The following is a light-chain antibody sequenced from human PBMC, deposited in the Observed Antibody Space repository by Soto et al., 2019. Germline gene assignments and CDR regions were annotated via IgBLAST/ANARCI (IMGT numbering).Light chain of an antibody. V-gene: IGLV1-40*01. CDR1: SSNIGAGYD. CDR2: SNS. CDR3: QSYDSSLSGSVV. Sequence: QSVLTQPPSVSGAPGQRVTISGTGSSSNIGAGYDVHWYQQLPGTAPKLLIYSNSNRPSGVPGRFSGSKSGTSASLAITGLQAEDEADYYCQSYDSSLSGSVVFGGGTKLTVL. J-gene: IGLJ2*01.